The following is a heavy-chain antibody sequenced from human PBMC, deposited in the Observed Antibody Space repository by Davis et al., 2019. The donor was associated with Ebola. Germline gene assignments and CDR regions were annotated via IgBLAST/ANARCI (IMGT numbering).Heavy chain of an antibody. V-gene: IGHV1-3*01. Sequence: ASVKVSCKASGYTFTSYAMHWVRQAPGQRLEWMGWINAGNGNTKYSQKFQGRVTMTRNTSISTAYMELSSLRSEDTAVYYCASSMIGSGGSRARRRYYYYGMDVWGQGTTVTVSS. CDR3: ASSMIGSGGSRARRRYYYYGMDV. D-gene: IGHD2-15*01. CDR1: GYTFTSYA. CDR2: INAGNGNT. J-gene: IGHJ6*02.